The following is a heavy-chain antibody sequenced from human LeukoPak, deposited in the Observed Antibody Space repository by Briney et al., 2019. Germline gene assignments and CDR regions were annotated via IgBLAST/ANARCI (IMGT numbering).Heavy chain of an antibody. CDR1: GYTFTNYA. CDR3: ARLRDPGYGGNSGYAFDI. V-gene: IGHV7-4-1*02. Sequence: ASVKVSCKASGYTFTNYAMNWVRQAPGLGLEWMGWINTNNGNPTYAQGFTGRFVFSLDTSVSTAYLQISSLKAEDTAVYYCARLRDPGYGGNSGYAFDIWGQGTMVTVSS. D-gene: IGHD4-23*01. J-gene: IGHJ3*02. CDR2: INTNNGNP.